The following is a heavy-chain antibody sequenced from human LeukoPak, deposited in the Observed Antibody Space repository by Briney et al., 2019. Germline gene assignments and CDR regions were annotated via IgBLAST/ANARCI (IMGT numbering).Heavy chain of an antibody. CDR1: GGSISSGGYY. D-gene: IGHD3-22*01. V-gene: IGHV4-31*03. Sequence: SQTLSLTCTASGGSISSGGYYWSWIRQHPGKGLEWFGEIYDSGSTYYNPSLKSRVSISVETSNNQFSLKLSSVTAADTALYYCARDHHYHDRSGYSDVFDVWGQGTMVTVSS. CDR3: ARDHHYHDRSGYSDVFDV. J-gene: IGHJ3*01. CDR2: IYDSGST.